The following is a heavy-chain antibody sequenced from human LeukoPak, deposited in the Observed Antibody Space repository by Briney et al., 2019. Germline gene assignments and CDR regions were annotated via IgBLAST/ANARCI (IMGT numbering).Heavy chain of an antibody. V-gene: IGHV3-23*01. D-gene: IGHD3-10*01. Sequence: GGSLRLSCAASGFTFSSYAMSWVRQAPGKGLEWVSAISGSGGSTYYADPVKGRFTISRDNSKNTLYLQMNSLRAEDTAVYYCAKAQYYGSGRNNWFDPWGQGTLVTVSS. J-gene: IGHJ5*02. CDR2: ISGSGGST. CDR3: AKAQYYGSGRNNWFDP. CDR1: GFTFSSYA.